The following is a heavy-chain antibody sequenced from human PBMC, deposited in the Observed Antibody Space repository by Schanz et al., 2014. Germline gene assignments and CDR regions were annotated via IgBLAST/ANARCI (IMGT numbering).Heavy chain of an antibody. D-gene: IGHD3-10*01. J-gene: IGHJ5*02. Sequence: QVQLVESGSELKKPGASVKVSCKASGYTLTHYAMNWVRQAPGQGLEYMGRINPNSGGTNFAQKFQGRVTMTRDTSISTVYMELSRLRSDDTAVYYCAREGTVIRGLSGWFDPWGQGTLVTVSS. CDR3: AREGTVIRGLSGWFDP. CDR1: GYTLTHYA. CDR2: INPNSGGT. V-gene: IGHV1-2*06.